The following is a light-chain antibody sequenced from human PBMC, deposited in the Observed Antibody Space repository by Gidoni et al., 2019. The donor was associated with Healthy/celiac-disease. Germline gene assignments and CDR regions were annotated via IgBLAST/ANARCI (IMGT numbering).Light chain of an antibody. Sequence: SSELTQDPAVSVALEQTVRIPFQGDSLRSYYARWYQQKPGQAPVMGIYGKNNRPSGIPGRFSGSSTGNTASLTITGAQAEDETDYYCNSRDSSGNHVVFGGGTKLTVL. J-gene: IGLJ2*01. CDR3: NSRDSSGNHVV. V-gene: IGLV3-19*01. CDR2: GKN. CDR1: SLRSYY.